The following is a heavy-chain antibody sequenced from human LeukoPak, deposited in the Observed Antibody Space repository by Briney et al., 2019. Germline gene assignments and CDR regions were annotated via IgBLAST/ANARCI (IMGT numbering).Heavy chain of an antibody. Sequence: GGSLRLSCAASGFTFSSYGMHWVRQAPGKGLEWVAFIRYDGSNKYYADSVKGRFTISRDNSKNTLYLQMNSLRAKDTAVYYCAKEFCGYSSSWYAIRCLYNWFDPWGQGTLVTVSS. CDR1: GFTFSSYG. D-gene: IGHD6-13*01. CDR2: IRYDGSNK. V-gene: IGHV3-30*02. CDR3: AKEFCGYSSSWYAIRCLYNWFDP. J-gene: IGHJ5*02.